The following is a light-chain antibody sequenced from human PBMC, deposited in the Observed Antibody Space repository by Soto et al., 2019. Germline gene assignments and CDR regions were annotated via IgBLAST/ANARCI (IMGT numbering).Light chain of an antibody. CDR1: SSNSGAYYD. CDR3: QSFDTALSSSI. Sequence: QSVLTQPPSVSGAPGQRVTISCTGTSSNSGAYYDVNWYQIVPGKAPKLLISRNNNRPSGVPDRFSGSKSDTSASLAITGLQSEDEAEYYCQSFDTALSSSIFGGGTKLTVL. V-gene: IGLV1-40*01. CDR2: RNN. J-gene: IGLJ2*01.